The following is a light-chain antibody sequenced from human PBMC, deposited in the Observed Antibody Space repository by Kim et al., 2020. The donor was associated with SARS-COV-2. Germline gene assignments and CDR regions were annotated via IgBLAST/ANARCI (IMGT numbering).Light chain of an antibody. CDR1: SSDVGNYNF. Sequence: GQSITISCTGTSSDVGNYNFVSWYQQHPGKAPKLMIYEVSKRPSGVSNRFSGSKSGNTASLTISGLQAEDESDYYCCSYAGSRTWVFGGGTKLTVL. CDR2: EVS. CDR3: CSYAGSRTWV. J-gene: IGLJ3*02. V-gene: IGLV2-23*02.